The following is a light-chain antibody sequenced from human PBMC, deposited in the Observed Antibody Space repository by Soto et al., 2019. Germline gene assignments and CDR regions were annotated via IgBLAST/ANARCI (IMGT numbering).Light chain of an antibody. CDR2: GNS. CDR1: SSNIGATYH. J-gene: IGLJ3*02. Sequence: QSVLTQPPSVSGAPGQRVTISCTGSSSNIGATYHVHWYQQLPGTAPKLLIYGNSNRPSRVPDRFSGSKSGTSASLAITGLQAEDEADYYCQSYDSSLSGSVFGGRTKLTVL. CDR3: QSYDSSLSGSV. V-gene: IGLV1-40*01.